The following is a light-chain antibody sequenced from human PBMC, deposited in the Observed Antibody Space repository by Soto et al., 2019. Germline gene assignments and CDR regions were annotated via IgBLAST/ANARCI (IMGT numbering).Light chain of an antibody. CDR3: TSYTSSSTWV. CDR1: SSDIGGYTY. J-gene: IGLJ3*02. V-gene: IGLV2-14*01. CDR2: EVS. Sequence: QSVLTQPASVSGSPGQSITISCTGTSSDIGGYTYVSWYQQHPGKAPKLMIYEVSNRPSGISNRFSGSKSGNTASLTISGLQAEHESDYYCTSYTSSSTWVFGGGTKLTVL.